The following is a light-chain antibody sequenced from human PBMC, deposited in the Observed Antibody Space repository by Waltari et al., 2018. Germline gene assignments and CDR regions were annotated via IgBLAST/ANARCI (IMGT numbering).Light chain of an antibody. CDR2: DAS. CDR1: QSFGQY. J-gene: IGKJ4*01. CDR3: QQRRNWPLT. V-gene: IGKV3-11*01. Sequence: SRMSCQSFGQYLAWDQQRPGQSPILLIYDASYRATGIRARFSGSGCETDFTLTISSLQPEDFAVYYCQQRRNWPLTFGGGTRVQI.